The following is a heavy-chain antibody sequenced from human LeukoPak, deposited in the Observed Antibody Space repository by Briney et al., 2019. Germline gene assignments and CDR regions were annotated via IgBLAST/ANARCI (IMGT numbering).Heavy chain of an antibody. Sequence: PGESLKISCKGSGYSFTSYWIGWVLQKPGKSLEWMGIIYPGDSDTRYSPSFQGQVTISADKSISTAYLQWSSLKASDTAMYYCARLRGLRWKYYFDYWGQGTLVTVSS. D-gene: IGHD4-23*01. CDR2: IYPGDSDT. CDR3: ARLRGLRWKYYFDY. V-gene: IGHV5-51*01. J-gene: IGHJ4*02. CDR1: GYSFTSYW.